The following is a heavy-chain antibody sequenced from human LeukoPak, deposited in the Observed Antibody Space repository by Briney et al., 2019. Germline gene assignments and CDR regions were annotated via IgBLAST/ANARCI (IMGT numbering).Heavy chain of an antibody. D-gene: IGHD3-10*01. CDR3: ARANSLMFRGVITYFDS. Sequence: QPGGSLRLSCATSGFTFSSYAMSWVRQAPGKGLDYVAYISDSSAIIYYGDSVKGRFTISRDNAKNSLYLQMNRLRDEDTAVYFCARANSLMFRGVITYFDSWGQGTLVTVSS. CDR1: GFTFSSYA. J-gene: IGHJ4*02. V-gene: IGHV3-48*02. CDR2: ISDSSAII.